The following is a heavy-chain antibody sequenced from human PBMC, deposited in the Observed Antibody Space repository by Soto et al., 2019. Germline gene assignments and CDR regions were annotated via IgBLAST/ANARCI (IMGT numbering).Heavy chain of an antibody. CDR1: GISLTTSGAG. CDR3: AHRYGGNYWRGDFDA. D-gene: IGHD4-17*01. J-gene: IGHJ4*02. Sequence: QITLKESGPTLVKPTQTLTLTCTYSGISLTTSGAGVGWIRQPPGKALEWLALSSWKDDKRYYPGLGSRLTSTKDTTKEQVILTLTNRDPGDTATYVWAHRYGGNYWRGDFDAWGQGTLVTVSS. CDR2: SSWKDDK. V-gene: IGHV2-5*01.